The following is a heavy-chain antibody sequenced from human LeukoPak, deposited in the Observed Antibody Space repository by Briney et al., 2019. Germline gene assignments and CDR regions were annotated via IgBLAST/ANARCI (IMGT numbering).Heavy chain of an antibody. J-gene: IGHJ4*02. CDR2: IKQDGSEK. Sequence: GGSLRLSCAASGFTFNIYWMSWVRQAPGKGLGWVANIKQDGSEKYYVDSVKGRFTISRDNAKDSVYLQMNSLRAEDTAVYYCARQLGGSGSYWGQGTLVTVSS. CDR3: ARQLGGSGSY. CDR1: GFTFNIYW. V-gene: IGHV3-7*01. D-gene: IGHD3-10*01.